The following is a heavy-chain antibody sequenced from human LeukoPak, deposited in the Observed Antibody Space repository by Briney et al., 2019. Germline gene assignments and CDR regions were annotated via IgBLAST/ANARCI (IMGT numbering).Heavy chain of an antibody. J-gene: IGHJ3*02. D-gene: IGHD3-3*01. CDR2: INPNSGGT. CDR1: GYTFTRYY. Sequence: ASVKVSCKASGYTFTRYYMHWVRQAPGQGLEWMGRINPNSGGTNYAQKFQGRVTMTRDTSISTAYMELSRLRSDDTAVYYCARGGFFGRAGDAFDIWGQGTMVTVSS. CDR3: ARGGFFGRAGDAFDI. V-gene: IGHV1-2*06.